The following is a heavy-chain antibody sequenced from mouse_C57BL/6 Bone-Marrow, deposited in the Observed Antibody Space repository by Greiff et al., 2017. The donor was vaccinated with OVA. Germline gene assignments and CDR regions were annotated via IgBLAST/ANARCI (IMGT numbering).Heavy chain of an antibody. CDR2: ISNGGGST. CDR1: GFTFSDYY. D-gene: IGHD2-4*01. V-gene: IGHV5-12*01. Sequence: EVQRVESGGGLVQPGGSLKLSCAASGFTFSDYYMYWVRQTPEKRLEWVAYISNGGGSTYYPDTVKGRFTISRDNAKNTLYLQMSRLKSEDTAMYYCARHRDYGFDYWGQGTTLTVSS. CDR3: ARHRDYGFDY. J-gene: IGHJ2*01.